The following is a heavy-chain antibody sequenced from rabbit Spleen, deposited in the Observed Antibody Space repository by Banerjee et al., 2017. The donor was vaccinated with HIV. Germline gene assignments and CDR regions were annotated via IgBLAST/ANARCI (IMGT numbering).Heavy chain of an antibody. CDR2: INTFTGTT. D-gene: IGHD1-1*01. Sequence: QSLEESGGDLVKPGASLTLTCIASGVSFSGSSYMCWVRQAPGKGLEWIACINTFTGTTVYATWAKGRFTISKASWTTVTLQMTSLTAADTASYFCAKDLPGVIGWNFDLWGPGTLVTVS. V-gene: IGHV1S40*01. CDR3: AKDLPGVIGWNFDL. CDR1: GVSFSGSSY. J-gene: IGHJ4*01.